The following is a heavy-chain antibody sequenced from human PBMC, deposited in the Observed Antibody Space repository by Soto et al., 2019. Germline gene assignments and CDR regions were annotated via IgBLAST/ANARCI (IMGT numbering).Heavy chain of an antibody. CDR3: AKERSSGYYFFDY. CDR2: ISGSDGST. J-gene: IGHJ4*02. D-gene: IGHD5-12*01. V-gene: IGHV3-23*01. CDR1: GFTFSNYA. Sequence: EVQLLESGGGLVQPGGSLRLSCAASGFTFSNYAMSWVRQAPGAGLEWVSTISGSDGSTYYADSVKGRFTISRDISKNTLYLQMNSLRAEDTAIYYCAKERSSGYYFFDYWGQGTLVTVSS.